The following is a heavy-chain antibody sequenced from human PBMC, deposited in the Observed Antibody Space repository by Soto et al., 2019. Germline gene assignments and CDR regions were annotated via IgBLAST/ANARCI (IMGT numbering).Heavy chain of an antibody. V-gene: IGHV4-59*11. J-gene: IGHJ5*02. CDR1: GGSISSHY. CDR2: IYYSGST. D-gene: IGHD3-16*01. Sequence: SETLSLTCTVSGGSISSHYWSWIRQPPGKGLEWIGYIYYSGSTYYNPSLKSRVTISVDTSKNQFSLKLSSVTAADTAVYYCARVAQGVRGGWFDPWGQGTLVTVSS. CDR3: ARVAQGVRGGWFDP.